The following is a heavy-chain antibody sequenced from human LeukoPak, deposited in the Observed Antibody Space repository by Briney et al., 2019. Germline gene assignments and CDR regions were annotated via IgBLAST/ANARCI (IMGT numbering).Heavy chain of an antibody. V-gene: IGHV3-23*01. D-gene: IGHD3-10*01. CDR2: ISGSGGST. Sequence: GGSLRLSCAASGFTFSSYAMSWVRQAPGKGLEWVSAISGSGGSTYYADSVKSRFTISRDNSKNTLYLQMNSLRAEDTAVYYCAKDQVTMVRGVSYYYYYGMDVWGQGTTVTVSS. CDR3: AKDQVTMVRGVSYYYYYGMDV. CDR1: GFTFSSYA. J-gene: IGHJ6*02.